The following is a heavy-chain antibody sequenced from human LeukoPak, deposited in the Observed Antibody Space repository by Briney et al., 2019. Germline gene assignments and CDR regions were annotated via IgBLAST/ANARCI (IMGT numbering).Heavy chain of an antibody. Sequence: SETLSLTCNVSGGSISSGDYYWSWIRQPPGKGLEWIGYIYYSGSTYYNPSLKSRVTISVDTSKNQSSLKLSSVTAADTAVYYCARLESMANLNWFDPWGQGTLVTVSS. CDR1: GGSISSGDYY. J-gene: IGHJ5*02. V-gene: IGHV4-30-4*08. D-gene: IGHD5-24*01. CDR3: ARLESMANLNWFDP. CDR2: IYYSGST.